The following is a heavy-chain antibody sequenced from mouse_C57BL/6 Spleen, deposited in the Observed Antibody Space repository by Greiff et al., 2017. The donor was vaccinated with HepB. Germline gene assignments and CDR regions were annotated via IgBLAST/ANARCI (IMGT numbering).Heavy chain of an antibody. CDR1: GFTFSDYY. J-gene: IGHJ4*01. Sequence: EVQRVESEGGLVQPGSSMKLSCTASGFTFSDYYMAWVRQVPEKGLEWVANINYDGSSTYYLDSLKSRFIISRDNAKNILYLQMSSLKSEDTATYYCARVPTTGDAMDYWGQGTSVTVSS. D-gene: IGHD1-1*01. V-gene: IGHV5-16*01. CDR2: INYDGSST. CDR3: ARVPTTGDAMDY.